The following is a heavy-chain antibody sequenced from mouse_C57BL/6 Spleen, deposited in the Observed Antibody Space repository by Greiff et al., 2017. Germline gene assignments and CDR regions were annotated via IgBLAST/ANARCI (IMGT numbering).Heavy chain of an antibody. CDR2: FHPYNDDT. D-gene: IGHD2-5*01. CDR1: GYTFTTYP. V-gene: IGHV1-47*01. J-gene: IGHJ1*03. Sequence: QVQLQQSGAELVKPGASVKMSCKASGYTFTTYPIEWMKQNHGKSLEWIGNFHPYNDDTKYNEKFKGKATLTVEQSSSTVYLELSRLTSDDSAVYYCARGAYYSNPYWYFDVWGTGTTVTVSS. CDR3: ARGAYYSNPYWYFDV.